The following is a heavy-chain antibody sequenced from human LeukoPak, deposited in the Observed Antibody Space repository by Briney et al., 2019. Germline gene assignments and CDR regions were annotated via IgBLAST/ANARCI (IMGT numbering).Heavy chain of an antibody. Sequence: PGGSLRLSCAASGFTFRNSAMGWVRQAPGKGLELVSSIGETGTNKYYADSVKGRFTISRDNSKSTLYLQMNSLTDEDTAIYYCAKVVGLSDPFDYWGQGTPVTVSS. CDR1: GFTFRNSA. CDR2: IGETGTNK. J-gene: IGHJ4*02. V-gene: IGHV3-23*01. D-gene: IGHD3-10*01. CDR3: AKVVGLSDPFDY.